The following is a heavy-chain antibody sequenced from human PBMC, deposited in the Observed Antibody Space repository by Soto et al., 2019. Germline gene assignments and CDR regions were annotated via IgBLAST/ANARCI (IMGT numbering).Heavy chain of an antibody. V-gene: IGHV3-64*01. CDR1: GFTFSSYA. D-gene: IGHD2-2*02. CDR3: ARGYCSSTSCYNFWAMVNHYYYMDV. J-gene: IGHJ6*03. Sequence: GGSLRLSCAASGFTFSSYAMHWVRQAPGKGLEYVSAISSNGGSTYYANSVKGRFTISRDNSKNTLYLQMGSLRAEDMAVYYCARGYCSSTSCYNFWAMVNHYYYMDVWGKGTTVTVSS. CDR2: ISSNGGST.